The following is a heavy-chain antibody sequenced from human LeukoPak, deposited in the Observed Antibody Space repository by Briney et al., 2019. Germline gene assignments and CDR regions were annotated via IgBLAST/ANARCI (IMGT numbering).Heavy chain of an antibody. V-gene: IGHV3-74*01. J-gene: IGHJ4*02. CDR1: GFTFSIYW. Sequence: PGGSLRLSCEVSGFTFSIYWMHWIRQAPGKGLVWVSRINNDGSSIGYADSVKGRLTISRDNAKNTLYLQKNSLRAEDTAVYYCTRGMYSSAWSIDYWGQGTLVTVSS. CDR2: INNDGSSI. D-gene: IGHD6-19*01. CDR3: TRGMYSSAWSIDY.